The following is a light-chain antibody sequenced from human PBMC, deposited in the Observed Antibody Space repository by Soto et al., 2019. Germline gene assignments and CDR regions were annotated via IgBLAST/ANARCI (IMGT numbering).Light chain of an antibody. CDR2: EVT. CDR3: SSFAASNTWV. J-gene: IGLJ3*02. V-gene: IGLV2-8*01. Sequence: QSVLTQPPSASGSPGQSVTISCTGTSSDVGAYNYVSWYQQHAGKAPKLVIYEVTKRPSGVPDRSSGSKSANTASLTGSGLQAEDEADYSCSSFAASNTWVFGRRTKLTVL. CDR1: SSDVGAYNY.